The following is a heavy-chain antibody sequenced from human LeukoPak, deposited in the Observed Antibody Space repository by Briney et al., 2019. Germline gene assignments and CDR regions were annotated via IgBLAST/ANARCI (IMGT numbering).Heavy chain of an antibody. Sequence: ASVKVSCKASGYTFTSYGISWVRQAPGQGLEWMGWISAYNGNTNYAQRLQGRVTMTTDTSTSTAYMGLRSLRSDDTAVYYCARVAVGWLTDYWGQGTLVTVSS. CDR3: ARVAVGWLTDY. CDR1: GYTFTSYG. V-gene: IGHV1-18*01. J-gene: IGHJ4*02. D-gene: IGHD4/OR15-4a*01. CDR2: ISAYNGNT.